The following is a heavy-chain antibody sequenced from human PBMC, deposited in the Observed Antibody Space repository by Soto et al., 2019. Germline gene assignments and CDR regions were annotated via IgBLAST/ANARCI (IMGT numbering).Heavy chain of an antibody. D-gene: IGHD3-10*01. CDR2: ISSSSSYT. V-gene: IGHV3-11*06. J-gene: IGHJ4*02. Sequence: PGGSLRLSCAASGFTFSDYYMSWIRQAPGKGLEWVSYISSSSSYTNYADSVKGRFTISRDNAKNSLYLQMNSLRAEDTAVYYCARAPSFYYGSGSYYNDYWGQGTLVTVSS. CDR3: ARAPSFYYGSGSYYNDY. CDR1: GFTFSDYY.